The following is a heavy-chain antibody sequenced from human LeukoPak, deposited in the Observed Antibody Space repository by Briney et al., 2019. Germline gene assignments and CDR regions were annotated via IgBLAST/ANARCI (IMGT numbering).Heavy chain of an antibody. CDR2: VYYSGRT. J-gene: IGHJ5*02. D-gene: IGHD4-11*01. V-gene: IGHV4-59*12. Sequence: SETLSLTCTASGGSISSYYWSWIRQPPGKGLEWIGYVYYSGRTSYNPSLKSRVTISVDTSKNQFSLKLSSVTAADTAVYYCAREGEYSNRLDPWGQGTLVTVSS. CDR3: AREGEYSNRLDP. CDR1: GGSISSYY.